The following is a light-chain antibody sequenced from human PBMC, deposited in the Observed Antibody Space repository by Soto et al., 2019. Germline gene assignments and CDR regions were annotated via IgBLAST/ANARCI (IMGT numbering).Light chain of an antibody. Sequence: DIQLTQSPSSVSASVGDTINITCRASQDIEKWLAWYQQKPGRAPKVLIYAASHLESGVPSRFSGSGSGTEFSLTISSLQPEDFATYYCQQGNNFPPTFGPGTKVDIK. J-gene: IGKJ3*01. CDR2: AAS. V-gene: IGKV1-12*01. CDR3: QQGNNFPPT. CDR1: QDIEKW.